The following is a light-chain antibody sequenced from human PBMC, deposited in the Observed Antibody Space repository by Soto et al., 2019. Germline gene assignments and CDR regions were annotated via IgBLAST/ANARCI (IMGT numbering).Light chain of an antibody. CDR2: EVN. Sequence: QSALTQPPSASGSPGQSVTISCTGTSSDVGGYNYVSWYQHHPGKAPKLIIYEVNKRPSGVPDRFSGSKSGNTASLTVSGLQAEDEADYYCSSYAGSNNPVFGGGTKLTVL. V-gene: IGLV2-8*01. J-gene: IGLJ2*01. CDR1: SSDVGGYNY. CDR3: SSYAGSNNPV.